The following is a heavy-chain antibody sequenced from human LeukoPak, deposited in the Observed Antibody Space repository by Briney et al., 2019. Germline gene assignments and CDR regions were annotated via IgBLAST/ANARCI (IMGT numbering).Heavy chain of an antibody. Sequence: PGGSLRLSCAASGFTFNSYSMNWVRQAPGKGLEWVSSISSTSSYVNYADSVKGRFTISRDNAKNSLYLQMNSLRTEDTAVYYCARSIMITFGGVFAFDIWXQGTMXTVSX. CDR3: ARSIMITFGGVFAFDI. J-gene: IGHJ3*02. V-gene: IGHV3-21*01. CDR2: ISSTSSYV. D-gene: IGHD3-16*01. CDR1: GFTFNSYS.